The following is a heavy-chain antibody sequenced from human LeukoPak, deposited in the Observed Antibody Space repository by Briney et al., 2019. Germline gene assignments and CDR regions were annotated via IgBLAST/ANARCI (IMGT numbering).Heavy chain of an antibody. CDR1: GFTFSNYG. Sequence: PGGSLRLSCGASGFTFSNYGMSWVRQAPGKGLEWVSAVSGGGGSTYYADSVKGRFTISRDNSKNTLYLQMNSLRAEDTAVYYCAKDSGWFQVSGHWFDPWGQGTLVTVSS. D-gene: IGHD6-19*01. V-gene: IGHV3-23*01. CDR3: AKDSGWFQVSGHWFDP. J-gene: IGHJ5*02. CDR2: VSGGGGST.